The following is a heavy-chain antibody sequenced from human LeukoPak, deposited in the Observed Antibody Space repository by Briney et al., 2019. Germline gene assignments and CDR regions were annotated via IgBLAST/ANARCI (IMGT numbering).Heavy chain of an antibody. Sequence: GGSLRLSCAASGFTFSSYAMSWVRQAPGKGLQWLSYISGTSRTIYYADSVKGRFAISRDNARNSLYLQMSSLRVEDTAVYYCAKDGWLESGRTPFYFDSWGQGTLVTVSS. V-gene: IGHV3-48*01. J-gene: IGHJ4*02. D-gene: IGHD3-10*01. CDR2: ISGTSRTI. CDR3: AKDGWLESGRTPFYFDS. CDR1: GFTFSSYA.